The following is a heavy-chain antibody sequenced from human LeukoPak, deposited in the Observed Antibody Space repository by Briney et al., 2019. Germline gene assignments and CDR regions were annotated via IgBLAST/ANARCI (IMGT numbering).Heavy chain of an antibody. CDR3: ATLPGGVTTPNPS. Sequence: SETLSLTCTVSGGSISSYYWSWIRQPPGKGLEWFGYIYDSGTTNYNPSLKSRVTISVDTSKNQSSLKLSSVTAADTAVYYCATLPGGVTTPNPSWGQGTLVTVSS. CDR2: IYDSGTT. J-gene: IGHJ5*02. D-gene: IGHD4-17*01. V-gene: IGHV4-59*12. CDR1: GGSISSYY.